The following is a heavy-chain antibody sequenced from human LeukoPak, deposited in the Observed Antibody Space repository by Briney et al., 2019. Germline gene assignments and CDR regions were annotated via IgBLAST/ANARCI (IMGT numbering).Heavy chain of an antibody. Sequence: ASVKVSCKASGYTFTGYYMHWVRQAPGQGLEWMGWINPNSGGTNYAQKFQGRVTMTRDTSISTAYMELSRLRSGDTAVYYCARARLGKRIVGAGWFDPWGQGTLVTVSS. J-gene: IGHJ5*02. D-gene: IGHD1-26*01. CDR2: INPNSGGT. CDR1: GYTFTGYY. V-gene: IGHV1-2*02. CDR3: ARARLGKRIVGAGWFDP.